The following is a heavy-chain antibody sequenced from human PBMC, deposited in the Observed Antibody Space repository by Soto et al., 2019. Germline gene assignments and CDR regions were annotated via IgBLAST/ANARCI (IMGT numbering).Heavy chain of an antibody. J-gene: IGHJ6*02. V-gene: IGHV3-21*01. CDR1: GFTFSSYS. D-gene: IGHD3-22*01. Sequence: GGSLRLSCAASGFTFSSYSMNWVRQAPGKGLEWVSSISSSSSYIYYADSVKGRFTISRDNAKNSLYLQMNSLRAEDTAVYYCARDRYYYDSSGSHSGYYGMDVWGQGTTVTVSS. CDR2: ISSSSSYI. CDR3: ARDRYYYDSSGSHSGYYGMDV.